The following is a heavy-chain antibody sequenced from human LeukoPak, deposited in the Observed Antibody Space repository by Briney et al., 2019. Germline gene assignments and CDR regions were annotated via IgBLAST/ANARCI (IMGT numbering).Heavy chain of an antibody. CDR3: ARDTMVRGVMDYYDMDV. Sequence: ASVKVSCKASGYTFTSYGISWVRQAPGQGLEWMGWISANNGNTNYAQKLQGRVTMTTDTSTSTAYMELRSLRSDDTAVYYCARDTMVRGVMDYYDMDVWGQGTTVTVSS. J-gene: IGHJ6*02. D-gene: IGHD3-10*01. CDR2: ISANNGNT. V-gene: IGHV1-18*01. CDR1: GYTFTSYG.